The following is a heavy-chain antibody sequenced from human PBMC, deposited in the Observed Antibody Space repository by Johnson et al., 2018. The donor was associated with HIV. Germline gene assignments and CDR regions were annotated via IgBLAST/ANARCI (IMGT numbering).Heavy chain of an antibody. CDR2: ISWNSGSI. V-gene: IGHV3-9*01. CDR3: AKTVIVVVPAARGDAFAI. Sequence: VQLVESGGGLVQPGRSLRLSCAVSGFTFDDYAMHWVRQAPGKGLEWVSGISWNSGSIGYADSVKGRFTISRDNSKNTLYLQMNSLRAEDTAVYYCAKTVIVVVPAARGDAFAIWGQGTLVTVSS. D-gene: IGHD2-2*01. J-gene: IGHJ3*02. CDR1: GFTFDDYA.